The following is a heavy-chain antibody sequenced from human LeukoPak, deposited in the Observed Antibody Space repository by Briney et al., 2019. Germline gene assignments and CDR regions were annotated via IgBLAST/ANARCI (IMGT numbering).Heavy chain of an antibody. CDR1: GGTFSSYA. CDR3: ARVNSYGKTPYYYYGMDV. Sequence: GASVKVSCTASGGTFSSYAISWVRQAPGQGLEWMGGIIPIFGTANYAQKFQGRVTITADESTSTAYMELSSLRSEDTAVYYCARVNSYGKTPYYYYGMDVWGQGTTVTVSS. V-gene: IGHV1-69*13. J-gene: IGHJ6*02. CDR2: IIPIFGTA. D-gene: IGHD5-18*01.